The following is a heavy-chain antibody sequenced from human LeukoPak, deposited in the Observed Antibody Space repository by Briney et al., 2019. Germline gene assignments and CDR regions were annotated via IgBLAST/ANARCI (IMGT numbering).Heavy chain of an antibody. J-gene: IGHJ3*02. V-gene: IGHV1-18*01. CDR2: ISTYTDNT. D-gene: IGHD3-16*01. CDR1: GYTFTRYA. CDR3: ARVGFGNAFDI. Sequence: ASVKVSCKASGYTFTRYAISWARQAPAQGLEWMGWISTYTDNTNYAQKVQGRVTMTTDTTTSTAYMELRSLRSDDTAVYYCARVGFGNAFDIWGQGTMVTVSS.